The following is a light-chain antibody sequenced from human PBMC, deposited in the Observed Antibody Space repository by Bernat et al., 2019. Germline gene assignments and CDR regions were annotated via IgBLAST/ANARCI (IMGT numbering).Light chain of an antibody. Sequence: QSVVTQPPSASGTPGQRVTISCSGSSSNIGSNYVYWYQQVPGTAPKLLIYSNNQRPSGVPDRFSGSKSGTSASLAISGLRSEDGADYYCAAWDDSLTGRVFGGGTKLTVV. CDR3: AAWDDSLTGRV. CDR2: SNN. CDR1: SSNIGSNY. V-gene: IGLV1-47*02. J-gene: IGLJ3*02.